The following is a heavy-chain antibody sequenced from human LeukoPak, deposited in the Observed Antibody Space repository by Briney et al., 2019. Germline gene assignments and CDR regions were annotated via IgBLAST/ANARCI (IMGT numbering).Heavy chain of an antibody. CDR2: VYYNGNI. D-gene: IGHD5-18*01. CDR1: GGSTSSNTFY. J-gene: IGHJ4*02. CDR3: ARVKKVDTSLDY. V-gene: IGHV4-39*01. Sequence: PSETLSLTCTVSGGSTSSNTFYWGWIRQPPGKGLEWIGAVYYNGNIYYSSSLKSRVTISVDTSKNQFSLKLNSVTAADTAVYFCARVKKVDTSLDYWGQGTLVTVSS.